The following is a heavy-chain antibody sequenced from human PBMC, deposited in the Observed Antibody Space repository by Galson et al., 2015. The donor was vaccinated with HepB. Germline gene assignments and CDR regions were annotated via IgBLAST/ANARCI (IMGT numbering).Heavy chain of an antibody. CDR2: INPIDSDI. V-gene: IGHV5-51*01. CDR3: ARRTLTPRRSFDI. D-gene: IGHD3-9*01. Sequence: QSGAEVKKPGESLKISCKVSGYRFTSQWIAWVRQMPGEGLEWMGIINPIDSDIRYSPSFQGQVTLSVDKSITTAFLRWSSLKTSDTAMYYCARRTLTPRRSFDIWGQGTMVTVSS. CDR1: GYRFTSQW. J-gene: IGHJ3*02.